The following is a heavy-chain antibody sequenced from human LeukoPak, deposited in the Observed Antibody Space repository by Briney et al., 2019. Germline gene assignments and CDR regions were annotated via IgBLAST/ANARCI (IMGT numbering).Heavy chain of an antibody. Sequence: PGGSLRLSCAASGFTFSSYAMSWVRQAPGKGLEWVSAISGSGGSTYYADSVKGRFTISRDNSKNTLYLQMNSLRAEDTAVYYCAKNDDDFWSGYPNGNWFDPWGQGTLVTVSS. J-gene: IGHJ5*02. D-gene: IGHD3-3*01. CDR2: ISGSGGST. CDR1: GFTFSSYA. CDR3: AKNDDDFWSGYPNGNWFDP. V-gene: IGHV3-23*01.